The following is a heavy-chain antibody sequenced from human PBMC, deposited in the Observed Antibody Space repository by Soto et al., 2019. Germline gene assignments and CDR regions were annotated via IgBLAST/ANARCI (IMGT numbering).Heavy chain of an antibody. Sequence: LETLSLTCTVSGGSISSYYWSWIRQPPGKGLEWIGYIYYSGSTNYNPSLKSRVTISVDTSKNQFSLKLSSVTAADTAVYYCARDGAIVGATGYYYGMDVWGQGTTVTVSS. V-gene: IGHV4-59*01. CDR2: IYYSGST. CDR1: GGSISSYY. J-gene: IGHJ6*02. CDR3: ARDGAIVGATGYYYGMDV. D-gene: IGHD1-26*01.